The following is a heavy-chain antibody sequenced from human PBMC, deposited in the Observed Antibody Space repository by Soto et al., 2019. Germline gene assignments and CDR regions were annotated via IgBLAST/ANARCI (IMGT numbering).Heavy chain of an antibody. CDR1: GFTFSIHG. CDR2: ISNDGNKK. CDR3: AKDKVPYYDFWSGQRWFDP. V-gene: IGHV3-30*18. Sequence: WSLRLSCAASGFTFSIHGMHWVRQTPGKGLEWVAVISNDGNKKYYVESVEGRFSISRDNSKSIVYLQMNNVRIEDTAKYYCAKDKVPYYDFWSGQRWFDPWGQGTQVTVSS. D-gene: IGHD3-3*01. J-gene: IGHJ5*02.